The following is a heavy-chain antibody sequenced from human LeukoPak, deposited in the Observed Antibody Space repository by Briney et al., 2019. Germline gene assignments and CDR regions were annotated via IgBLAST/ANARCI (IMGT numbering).Heavy chain of an antibody. D-gene: IGHD6-13*01. CDR3: ARGVYIAAAQYGY. Sequence: SETLSLTCTVSGGSISSYYWSWIRQPPVKGLEWIGYIYYSGTTNYNPSLKSRVTISVDTSKNQFSLKLNSVTAADTAVYYCARGVYIAAAQYGYWGQGTLVTVSS. V-gene: IGHV4-59*01. CDR2: IYYSGTT. J-gene: IGHJ4*02. CDR1: GGSISSYY.